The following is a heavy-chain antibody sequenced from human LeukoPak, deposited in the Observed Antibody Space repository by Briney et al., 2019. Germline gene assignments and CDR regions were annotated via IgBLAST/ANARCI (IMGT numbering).Heavy chain of an antibody. CDR1: GFTFSSYA. Sequence: GGSLRLSCAASGFTFSSYAMSWVRQAPGKGLEWVSAISGSGGSTYYADSVKGRFTISRDNSKNTLYLQMNSLRAEDTAVYYCAKTTTYLLSSYYFDYWGQGTLVTVSS. D-gene: IGHD3-16*02. J-gene: IGHJ4*02. CDR2: ISGSGGST. CDR3: AKTTTYLLSSYYFDY. V-gene: IGHV3-23*01.